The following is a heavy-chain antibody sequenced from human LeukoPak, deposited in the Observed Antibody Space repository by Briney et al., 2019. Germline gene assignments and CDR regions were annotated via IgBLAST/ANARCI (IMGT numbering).Heavy chain of an antibody. D-gene: IGHD6-6*01. Sequence: HPSETLSLTCAVSGYSISSGYYWGWIRQPPGKGLEWIGSIYHSGSTYYNPSLKSRVTISVDTSKNQFSLKLSSVTAADTAVYYCARSEYVDYLDYWGQGTLVTVSS. CDR3: ARSEYVDYLDY. V-gene: IGHV4-38-2*01. J-gene: IGHJ4*02. CDR1: GYSISSGYY. CDR2: IYHSGST.